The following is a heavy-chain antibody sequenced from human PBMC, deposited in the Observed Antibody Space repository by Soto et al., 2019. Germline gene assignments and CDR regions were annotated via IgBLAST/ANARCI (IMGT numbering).Heavy chain of an antibody. CDR1: GFTFSSYS. CDR2: ISSSSSTI. V-gene: IGHV3-48*02. D-gene: IGHD3-3*01. CDR3: ARDNRPIFTPSYYYYYGMDV. J-gene: IGHJ6*02. Sequence: PAGSMRLSCAASGFTFSSYSMNWVRQAPGKGLEWVSYISSSSSTIYYADSVKGRFTISRDNAKNSLYLQMNSLRDEDTAVYYCARDNRPIFTPSYYYYYGMDVWGQGTTVTVSS.